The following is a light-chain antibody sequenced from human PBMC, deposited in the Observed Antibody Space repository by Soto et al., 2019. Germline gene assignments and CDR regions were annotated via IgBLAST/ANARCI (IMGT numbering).Light chain of an antibody. V-gene: IGLV1-44*01. CDR1: SSNIGTNT. CDR3: AAWDGSLKGVV. CDR2: NDN. Sequence: QSVPTQAPSASGTPGQGVTISCSGSSSNIGTNTVNWYQQLPGTAPKLLIYNDNQRPSGVPDRFSGSKSDTSASLAISGLQSDDEADYYCAAWDGSLKGVVFGGGTKLTVL. J-gene: IGLJ2*01.